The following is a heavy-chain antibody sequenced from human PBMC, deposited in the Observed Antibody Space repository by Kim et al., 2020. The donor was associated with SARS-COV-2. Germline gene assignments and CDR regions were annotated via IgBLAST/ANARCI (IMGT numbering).Heavy chain of an antibody. D-gene: IGHD2-2*02. V-gene: IGHV3-23*01. CDR3: AKVICSTTTCYNFWYGMDV. J-gene: IGHJ6*02. Sequence: GGSLRLSCAASGFTFNNYAMIWVRQAPGKGLEWVSGISGSDGRTFYVDSVKGRFTISRDNSKNTLFLQLNSLRAEDTAVYYCAKVICSTTTCYNFWYGMDVWGQGTTVTVPS. CDR1: GFTFNNYA. CDR2: ISGSDGRT.